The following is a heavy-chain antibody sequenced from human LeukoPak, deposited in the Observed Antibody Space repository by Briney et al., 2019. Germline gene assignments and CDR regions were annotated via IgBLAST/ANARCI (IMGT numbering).Heavy chain of an antibody. CDR2: ISSSSSYI. Sequence: GGSLRLSCAASGFTFTSYSMSWVRQAPGKGLEWVSSISSSSSYIYYADSVKGRFTISRDNAKNSLYLQMNSLRAEDTAVYYCARVKSRGSYPDYWGQGTLVTVSS. CDR1: GFTFTSYS. V-gene: IGHV3-21*01. CDR3: ARVKSRGSYPDY. J-gene: IGHJ4*02. D-gene: IGHD3-16*02.